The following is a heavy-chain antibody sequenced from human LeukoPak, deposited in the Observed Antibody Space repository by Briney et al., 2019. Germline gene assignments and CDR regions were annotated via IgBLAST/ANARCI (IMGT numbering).Heavy chain of an antibody. CDR3: ARSDYYDSSGYYYVLDY. CDR2: IYPGDSDT. Sequence: GESLKISCKGSGYSFTSYWIGWVRQVPGKGLEWMGIIYPGDSDTRYSPSFQGQVTISADKSISTAYLQWSSLKASDTAMYYCARSDYYDSSGYYYVLDYWGQGTLVTVSS. J-gene: IGHJ4*02. D-gene: IGHD3-22*01. V-gene: IGHV5-51*01. CDR1: GYSFTSYW.